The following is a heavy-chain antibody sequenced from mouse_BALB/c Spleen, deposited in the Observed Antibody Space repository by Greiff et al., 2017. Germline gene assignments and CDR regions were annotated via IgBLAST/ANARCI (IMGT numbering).Heavy chain of an antibody. CDR1: GFTFSSYA. D-gene: IGHD1-1*01. V-gene: IGHV5-6-5*01. Sequence: EVMLVESGGGLVKPGGSLKLSCAASGFTFSSYAMSWVRQTPEKRLEWVASISSGGSTYYPDSVKGRFTISRDNARNILYLQMSSLRSEDTAMYYCAREGSSYGAWFAYWGQGTLVTVSA. CDR2: ISSGGST. J-gene: IGHJ3*01. CDR3: AREGSSYGAWFAY.